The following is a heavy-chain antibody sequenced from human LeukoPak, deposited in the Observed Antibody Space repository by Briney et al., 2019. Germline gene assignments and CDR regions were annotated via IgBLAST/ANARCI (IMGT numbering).Heavy chain of an antibody. CDR2: IFHYGTT. V-gene: IGHV4-4*02. CDR1: GGSIRTTTW. Sequence: SGTLSLTCSVSGGSIRTTTWWSWVRQPPGKGLEWIGDIFHYGTTNYNPSLKSRVTMSVDTSSNQFSLTLNSVTAADTAVYYCAGWGVDYGGNFEYSDYWGQGTLVTVSS. D-gene: IGHD4-23*01. CDR3: AGWGVDYGGNFEYSDY. J-gene: IGHJ4*02.